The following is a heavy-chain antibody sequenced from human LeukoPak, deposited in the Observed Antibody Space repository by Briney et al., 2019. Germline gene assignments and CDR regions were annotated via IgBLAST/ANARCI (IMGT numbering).Heavy chain of an antibody. CDR1: GGSISSYY. J-gene: IGHJ4*02. CDR3: AVVGPDYYDSSGYPDY. V-gene: IGHV4-39*01. Sequence: PSETLSLTCTVSGGSISSYYWGWIRQPPGKGLEWIGTIYYSGSTYYNPSLKSRVTISVDTSKNQFSLKLSSVTAADTAVYYCAVVGPDYYDSSGYPDYWGQGTLVTVSS. CDR2: IYYSGST. D-gene: IGHD3-22*01.